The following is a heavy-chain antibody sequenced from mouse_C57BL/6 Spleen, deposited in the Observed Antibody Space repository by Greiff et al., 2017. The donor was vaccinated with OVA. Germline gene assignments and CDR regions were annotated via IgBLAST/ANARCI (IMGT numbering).Heavy chain of an antibody. CDR1: GFTFSSYA. V-gene: IGHV5-4*01. CDR2: ISDGGSYT. Sequence: EVHLVESGGGLVKPGGSLKLSCAASGFTFSSYAMSWVRQTPEKRLEWVATISDGGSYTYYPDNVKGRFTISRDNAKNNLYLQMSHLKSEDTAMYYCARDEDYGSSRYFDVWGTGTTVTVAS. J-gene: IGHJ1*03. CDR3: ARDEDYGSSRYFDV. D-gene: IGHD1-1*01.